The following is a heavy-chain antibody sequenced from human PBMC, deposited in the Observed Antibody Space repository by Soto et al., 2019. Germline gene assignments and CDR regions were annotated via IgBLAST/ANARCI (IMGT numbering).Heavy chain of an antibody. CDR3: AKGAYSNNYYCLDV. CDR1: GFTFSSYA. D-gene: IGHD2-21*01. V-gene: IGHV3-23*01. CDR2: ISGSGGST. J-gene: IGHJ6*03. Sequence: EVQLLESGGGLVQPGGSLRLSCAASGFTFSSYAMSWVRQAPGKGLEWVLAISGSGGSTYYADSVKGRFTISRDNSNNTLYLQINSLRAEDTAVYYCAKGAYSNNYYCLDVWGKGTTVTVSS.